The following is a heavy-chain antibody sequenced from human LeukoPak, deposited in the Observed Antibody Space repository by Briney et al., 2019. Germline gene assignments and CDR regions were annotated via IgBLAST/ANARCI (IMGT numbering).Heavy chain of an antibody. Sequence: GGSLRLSCSASGFTFSDYYMSWVRQAPGTGLEWVSGISGSGDSTYYADSVKGRFTVSRDNSKKKLYLQMNSLRAEDTAVYYCAKDMVRGVLDYWGQGTLVTVSS. CDR1: GFTFSDYY. CDR2: ISGSGDST. V-gene: IGHV3-23*01. CDR3: AKDMVRGVLDY. D-gene: IGHD3-10*01. J-gene: IGHJ4*02.